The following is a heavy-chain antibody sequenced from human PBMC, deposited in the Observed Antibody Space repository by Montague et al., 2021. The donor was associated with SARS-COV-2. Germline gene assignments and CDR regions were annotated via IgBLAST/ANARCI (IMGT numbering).Heavy chain of an antibody. V-gene: IGHV4-34*01. J-gene: IGHJ4*02. CDR1: GGSFSGYF. D-gene: IGHD5/OR15-5a*01. Sequence: SETLSLTCAIDGGSFSGYFWGWIRQSPGKGLEWIGEISYTGHTRYNPSLQSRVSISGDSSETQFSLTLTSVTAADTAVYYCARSHYSVSWCPDWGQGTLVTVSS. CDR3: ARSHYSVSWCPD. CDR2: ISYTGHT.